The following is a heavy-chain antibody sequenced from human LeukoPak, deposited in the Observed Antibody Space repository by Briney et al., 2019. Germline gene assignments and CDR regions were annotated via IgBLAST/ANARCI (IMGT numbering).Heavy chain of an antibody. D-gene: IGHD1-26*01. CDR3: AREHSGSYGRGXGFDI. V-gene: IGHV3-53*01. J-gene: IGHJ3*02. Sequence: GGSLRLSCAASGFTVSSNYMTWVRQALGKGLEWVSVIYTGGSTYYADSVKGRFTISRDNSKNTLYLQMNSLRAEDTAVYYCAREHSGSYGRGXGFDIWGXXTMVTVSS. CDR2: IYTGGST. CDR1: GFTVSSNY.